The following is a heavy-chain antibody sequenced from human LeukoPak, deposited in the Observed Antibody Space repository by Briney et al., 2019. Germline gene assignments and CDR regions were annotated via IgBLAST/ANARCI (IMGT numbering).Heavy chain of an antibody. Sequence: KPSETLSLXCTVSGGSISSYYCSWNRQPPGKGLEWIGYIYYSRSTNYNPSLKSRVTISVDTSKNQFSLKLSSVTAADAAVYYCARFRFYRRDGYNFDYWGQGTLVTVSS. CDR3: ARFRFYRRDGYNFDY. V-gene: IGHV4-59*01. J-gene: IGHJ4*02. CDR2: IYYSRST. CDR1: GGSISSYY. D-gene: IGHD5-24*01.